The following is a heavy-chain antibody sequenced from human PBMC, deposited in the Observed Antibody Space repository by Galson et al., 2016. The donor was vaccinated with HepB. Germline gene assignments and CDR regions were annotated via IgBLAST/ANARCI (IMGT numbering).Heavy chain of an antibody. V-gene: IGHV2-5*02. CDR1: GFSLSTSGVG. CDR3: AHQVELRQKFDF. J-gene: IGHJ4*02. Sequence: PALVKPTQTLTLTCTVSGFSLSTSGVGVGWIRQPPGKALEWLALIYWDDNTRYSPSLKTRLIITKDPSKNQVVLTMANVDPVDTATYYCAHQVELRQKFDFWGQGTLVTVSS. CDR2: IYWDDNT. D-gene: IGHD1-7*01.